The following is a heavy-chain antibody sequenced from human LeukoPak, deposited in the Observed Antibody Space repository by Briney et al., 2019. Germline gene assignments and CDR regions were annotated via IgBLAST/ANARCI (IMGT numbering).Heavy chain of an antibody. CDR2: ITGGSNYM. J-gene: IGHJ5*02. Sequence: GGSLRLSCAASGFTFSSYAMSWVRQAPGRGLEWVSSITGGSNYMYYRDSVKGRFTISRDNARNSLYLEMNSLRADDTAMYFCARSVVPAGAWFDPWGQGTLVTVSS. CDR3: ARSVVPAGAWFDP. CDR1: GFTFSSYA. D-gene: IGHD2-2*01. V-gene: IGHV3-21*01.